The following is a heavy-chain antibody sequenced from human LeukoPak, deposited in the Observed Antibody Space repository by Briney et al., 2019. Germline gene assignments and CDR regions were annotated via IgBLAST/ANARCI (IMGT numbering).Heavy chain of an antibody. V-gene: IGHV3-66*01. CDR1: GFTVSSNY. CDR2: IYSGGST. D-gene: IGHD4-17*01. Sequence: GGSLRLSCAASGFTVSSNYMSWVRQAPGKGLEWVSVIYSGGSTYYADSVKGRFTISRDNSKNTLYLQMNSLRAEDTAVYYCAKDSGGLRYPPPDFNYWGQGTLVTVSS. J-gene: IGHJ4*02. CDR3: AKDSGGLRYPPPDFNY.